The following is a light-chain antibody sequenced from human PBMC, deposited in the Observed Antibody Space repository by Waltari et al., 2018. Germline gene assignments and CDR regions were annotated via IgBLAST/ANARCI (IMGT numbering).Light chain of an antibody. Sequence: QSAVTQPPSAPGTPGQTVPISCSGTNSNIGNNFVYWYQHLPGTAPNLLIYRTDQRPSGVPDRFSGSKSGTSASLAISGLRPDDESDYYCATWDDNLSGRVFGGGTKLTVL. J-gene: IGLJ2*01. V-gene: IGLV1-47*01. CDR2: RTD. CDR1: NSNIGNNF. CDR3: ATWDDNLSGRV.